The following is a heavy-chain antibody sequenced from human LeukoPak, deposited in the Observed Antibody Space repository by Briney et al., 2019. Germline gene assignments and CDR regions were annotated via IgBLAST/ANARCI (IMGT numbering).Heavy chain of an antibody. V-gene: IGHV4-34*01. J-gene: IGHJ4*02. CDR1: GGSFSGYY. CDR3: ATGDLLDV. CDR2: VNHSGST. Sequence: SETLSLTCAVYGGSFSGYYWSWIRQPPGKGLEWIGEVNHSGSTNYNPSLKSRVTISVDTSKNQFSLKLGSVTAADTAVYYCATGDLLDVWGQGTLVTVSS. D-gene: IGHD3-3*01.